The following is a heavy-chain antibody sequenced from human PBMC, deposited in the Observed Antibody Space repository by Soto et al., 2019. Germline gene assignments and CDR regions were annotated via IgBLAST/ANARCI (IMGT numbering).Heavy chain of an antibody. J-gene: IGHJ4*02. V-gene: IGHV3-48*01. D-gene: IGHD2-15*01. CDR3: AKGSASVRPYYFDY. CDR2: ITSSSSTI. CDR1: GFNFGASW. Sequence: PGGSLRLSCAASGFNFGASWMAWVRQAPGKGLDWFSHITSSSSTIYYVDSVKGRFTISRDNSKNMLFLQMTGLRAEDTATYYCAKGSASVRPYYFDYWGQGALVTVSS.